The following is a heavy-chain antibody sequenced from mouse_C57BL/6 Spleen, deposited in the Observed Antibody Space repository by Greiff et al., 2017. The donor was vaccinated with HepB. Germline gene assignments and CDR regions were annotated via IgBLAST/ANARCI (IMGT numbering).Heavy chain of an antibody. CDR3: ARNYDYDGYYAMDY. V-gene: IGHV5-17*01. CDR2: ISSGSSTI. CDR1: GFTFSDYG. D-gene: IGHD2-4*01. J-gene: IGHJ4*01. Sequence: EVQLVESGGGLVKPGGSLKLSCAASGFTFSDYGMHWVRQAPEKGLEWVAYISSGSSTIYYADTVKGRFTISRDNAKNTLFLQMTSLRSEDTAMYYCARNYDYDGYYAMDYWGQGTSVTVSS.